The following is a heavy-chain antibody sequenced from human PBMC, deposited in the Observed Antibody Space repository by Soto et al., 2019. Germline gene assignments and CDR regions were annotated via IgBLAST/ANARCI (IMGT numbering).Heavy chain of an antibody. Sequence: PGGSLSLSCAASGFTVSSNYMSWVRQAPGKGLECVSVIYSGGSTYYADSVKGRFSISRDNSKNTLYLQMNSLRAEDTAVYYCARDESYSSGWYDIDYWGQGTLVTVSS. V-gene: IGHV3-66*01. J-gene: IGHJ4*02. CDR3: ARDESYSSGWYDIDY. CDR1: GFTVSSNY. CDR2: IYSGGST. D-gene: IGHD6-19*01.